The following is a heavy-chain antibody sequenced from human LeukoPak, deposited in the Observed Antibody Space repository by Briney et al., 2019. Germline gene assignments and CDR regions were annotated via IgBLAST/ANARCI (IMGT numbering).Heavy chain of an antibody. CDR3: VRLKAAYTGYDIIDY. J-gene: IGHJ4*02. Sequence: AGSLRLSCAASGFTFSAYYMSWIRQAPGKGLEWVSYISTTGSTIKYADSVKGRFTISRDNAKNSLFLHMNSLRAEDTAVYYCVRLKAAYTGYDIIDYWGQGTLITVSP. CDR2: ISTTGSTI. D-gene: IGHD5-12*01. V-gene: IGHV3-11*01. CDR1: GFTFSAYY.